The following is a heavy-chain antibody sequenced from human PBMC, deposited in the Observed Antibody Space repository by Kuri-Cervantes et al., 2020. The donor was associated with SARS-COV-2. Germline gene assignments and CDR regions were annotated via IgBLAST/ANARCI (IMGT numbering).Heavy chain of an antibody. CDR3: ARGSNYYYYYYMDV. Sequence: SVKVSCKASGGTFSSYTISWVRQAPGQGLEWMGRIIPILGIANYAQKFQGRVTITADKSTSTAYMELSSLRSEDTAVHYCARGSNYYYYYYMDVWGKGTTVTVSS. CDR1: GGTFSSYT. D-gene: IGHD3-10*01. J-gene: IGHJ6*03. V-gene: IGHV1-69*02. CDR2: IIPILGIA.